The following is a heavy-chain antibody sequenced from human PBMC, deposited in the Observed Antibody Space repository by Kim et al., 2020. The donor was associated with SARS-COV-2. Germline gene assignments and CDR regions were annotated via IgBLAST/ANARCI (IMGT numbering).Heavy chain of an antibody. V-gene: IGHV4-34*01. D-gene: IGHD6-6*01. J-gene: IGHJ4*02. Sequence: SETLSLTCAVYGGSFSGYYWSWIRQPPGKGLEWIGEINHSGSTNYNPSLKSRVTISVDTSKNQFSLKLSSVTAADTAVYYCARVSARDPIEYSSSRPKRFDYWGQGTLVTVSS. CDR1: GGSFSGYY. CDR2: INHSGST. CDR3: ARVSARDPIEYSSSRPKRFDY.